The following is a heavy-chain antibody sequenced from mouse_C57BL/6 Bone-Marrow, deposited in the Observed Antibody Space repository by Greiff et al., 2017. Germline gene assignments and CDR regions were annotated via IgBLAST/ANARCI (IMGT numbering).Heavy chain of an antibody. CDR3: ARDDYGRRFDY. CDR2: INYDGSST. Sequence: EVKLVESEGGLVQPGSSMKLSCTASGFTFSDYYMAWVRQVPEKGLEWVANINYDGSSTYYLDSLKSRFIISRDNAKNILYLQMSSLKSEDTATYYCARDDYGRRFDYWGQGTTLTVSS. D-gene: IGHD1-1*01. J-gene: IGHJ2*01. CDR1: GFTFSDYY. V-gene: IGHV5-16*01.